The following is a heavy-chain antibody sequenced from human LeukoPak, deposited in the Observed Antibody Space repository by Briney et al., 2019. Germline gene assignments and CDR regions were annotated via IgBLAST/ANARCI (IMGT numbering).Heavy chain of an antibody. V-gene: IGHV1-2*02. Sequence: ASVKVSCKASGYTFTGYYMHWVRQAPGQGLEWMAWINPNSGGTNYAQKFQGRVTMTRDTSISTAYMELSRLRSDDTAVYYCARAESPRLYSSSWYGFDYWGQGTLVTVSS. J-gene: IGHJ4*02. CDR1: GYTFTGYY. CDR2: INPNSGGT. D-gene: IGHD6-13*01. CDR3: ARAESPRLYSSSWYGFDY.